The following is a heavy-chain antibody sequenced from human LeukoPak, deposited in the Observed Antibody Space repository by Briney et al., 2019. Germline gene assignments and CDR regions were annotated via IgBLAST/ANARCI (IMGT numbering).Heavy chain of an antibody. CDR3: AKVYVGSWYAYDH. J-gene: IGHJ4*02. D-gene: IGHD6-13*01. V-gene: IGHV3-74*01. Sequence: GGSLRLSCAASGFTFSSYWMHWVRQAPGKGLVWVSHINNDGSSTSYADSVKGRFTISRDNRRNSLYLHMNSLRTEDTALYFCAKVYVGSWYAYDHWGQGTLVTVSS. CDR1: GFTFSSYW. CDR2: INNDGSST.